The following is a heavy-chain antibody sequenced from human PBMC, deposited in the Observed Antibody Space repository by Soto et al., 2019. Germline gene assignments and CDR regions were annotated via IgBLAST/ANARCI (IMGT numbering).Heavy chain of an antibody. CDR3: ARWNYDTTGYYKGALDY. Sequence: PGGSMRLSCAASGFNFSTYSMNWVRQAPGRGLEWVSYISSSSSTIYYADSVKGRFTISRDNAKNSLYLQMNSLRAEDTAVYYCARWNYDTTGYYKGALDYWGQGTLVTVSS. D-gene: IGHD3-22*01. J-gene: IGHJ4*02. CDR1: GFNFSTYS. V-gene: IGHV3-48*01. CDR2: ISSSSSTI.